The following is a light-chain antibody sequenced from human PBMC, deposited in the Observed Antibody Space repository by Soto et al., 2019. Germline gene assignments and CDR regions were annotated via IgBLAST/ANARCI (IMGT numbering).Light chain of an antibody. Sequence: QSVLTQPASVSGSPGQSITISCTGTINDIGGYNYVSWYQQQSGKAPKLMIHEVSNRPSGVSNRFSGSKSGNTASLTISGLQAEDEADYYCSSYTSSRAYVFGIGTKVTVL. J-gene: IGLJ1*01. V-gene: IGLV2-14*01. CDR1: INDIGGYNY. CDR2: EVS. CDR3: SSYTSSRAYV.